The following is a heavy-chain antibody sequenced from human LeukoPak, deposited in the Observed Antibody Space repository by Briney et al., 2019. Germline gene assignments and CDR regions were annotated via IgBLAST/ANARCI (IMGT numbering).Heavy chain of an antibody. CDR2: INPNSGGT. D-gene: IGHD3-10*01. CDR1: GYTFTGYY. V-gene: IGHV1-2*02. J-gene: IGHJ4*02. Sequence: ASVKVSCKASGYTFTGYYIHWVRQAPGQGLEWVGWINPNSGGTNYAQNFQGRVTMTRDTPITTAYMELSRLRSDDTAVYYRARDFGWGDGPDRLDNWGQGTLVTVSS. CDR3: ARDFGWGDGPDRLDN.